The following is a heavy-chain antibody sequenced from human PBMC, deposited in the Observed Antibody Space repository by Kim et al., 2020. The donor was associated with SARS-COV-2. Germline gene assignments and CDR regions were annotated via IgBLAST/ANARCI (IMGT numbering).Heavy chain of an antibody. V-gene: IGHV1-69*01. D-gene: IGHD2-21*02. CDR3: ASFHRGANRLYDY. J-gene: IGHJ4*02. Sequence: YAHKFQGRVTITADESTSTAYMELSSLRSEDTAVYYCASFHRGANRLYDYWGQGTLVTVSS.